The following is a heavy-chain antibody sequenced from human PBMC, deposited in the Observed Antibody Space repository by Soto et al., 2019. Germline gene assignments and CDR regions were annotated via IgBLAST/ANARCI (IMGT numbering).Heavy chain of an antibody. CDR2: INPNTGYT. Sequence: GASVKVSCKASGYTFTSYAMHWVRQAPGQRPEWMGWINPNTGYTDYAQKFQDRVTMTGNTSITTAYMELSGLRSEDTAVYYCVRGRVMITFGVVIVIDYWGQGSPVTVSS. J-gene: IGHJ4*02. D-gene: IGHD3-16*02. CDR3: VRGRVMITFGVVIVIDY. V-gene: IGHV1-8*02. CDR1: GYTFTSYA.